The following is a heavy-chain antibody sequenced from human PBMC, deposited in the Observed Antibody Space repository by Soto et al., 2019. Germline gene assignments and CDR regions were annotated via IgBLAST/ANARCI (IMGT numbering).Heavy chain of an antibody. V-gene: IGHV4-59*01. Sequence: SETLSLTCTVSGGSISSYYWSWIRQPPGKGLEWIGYIYYSGSTNYNPSLKSRVTISVDTSKNQFSLKLSSVTAADTAVYYCARDLRGGSGSYIRFDPWGQGTLVTVSS. CDR2: IYYSGST. CDR3: ARDLRGGSGSYIRFDP. CDR1: GGSISSYY. J-gene: IGHJ5*02. D-gene: IGHD3-10*01.